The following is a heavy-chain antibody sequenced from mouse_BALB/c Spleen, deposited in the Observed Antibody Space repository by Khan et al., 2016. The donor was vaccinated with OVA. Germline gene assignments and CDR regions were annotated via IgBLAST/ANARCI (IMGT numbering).Heavy chain of an antibody. CDR3: ARSPYGNFGY. J-gene: IGHJ3*02. V-gene: IGHV5-9-3*01. CDR2: ISSDGDYT. Sequence: EVELVESGGGLVKPGGSLKLSCEVSGFTFSTYAMSWVRQNSEKRLEWVASISSDGDYTFYLDSVKGRFTISRDNAKNTLYLEMSSLRSDDTAMCYCARSPYGNFGYWGQGTLVTVSA. D-gene: IGHD2-1*01. CDR1: GFTFSTYA.